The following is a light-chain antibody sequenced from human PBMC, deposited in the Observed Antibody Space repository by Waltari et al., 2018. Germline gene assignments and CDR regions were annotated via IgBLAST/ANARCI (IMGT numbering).Light chain of an antibody. Sequence: SSVLTPPPSVSLAPGKTARITCGGNNIGVKSVQWYKQKPGQAPALVIYDDSDRPSGMPGRFGGSHSGNTATRTLSGVEAGDEADYYCQVWDSNTDHVVFGGGTKRTVL. J-gene: IGLJ2*01. V-gene: IGLV3-21*01. CDR3: QVWDSNTDHVV. CDR2: DDS. CDR1: NIGVKS.